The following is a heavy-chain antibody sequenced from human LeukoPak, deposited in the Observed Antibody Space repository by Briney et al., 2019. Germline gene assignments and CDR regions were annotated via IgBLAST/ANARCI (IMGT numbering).Heavy chain of an antibody. CDR1: GFTFSSYA. D-gene: IGHD2-15*01. CDR3: AKTPRYCSGGSCYGGYFDY. V-gene: IGHV3-23*01. CDR2: IKGSGGST. J-gene: IGHJ4*02. Sequence: PVGSLRLSCAASGFTFSSYAISTVRPGPGKGQGWVSAIKGSGGSTYYTDSVKGRFTISRDNSKNTLYVQMNSLRAEDTAVYYCAKTPRYCSGGSCYGGYFDYWGQGTLVTVSS.